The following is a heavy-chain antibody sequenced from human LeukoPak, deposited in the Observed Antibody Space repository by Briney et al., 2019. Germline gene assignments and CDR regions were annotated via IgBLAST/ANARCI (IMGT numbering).Heavy chain of an antibody. CDR2: TKQDGSEK. Sequence: GGSLRLSCAASGFTFSSYWMSWVRQAPGKGLEWVANTKQDGSEKYYADSVKGRFTISGDNSKNTLYLQMNSLRAEDTAVYYCAKDLAGEMATGVDYWGQGTLVTVSS. V-gene: IGHV3-7*01. J-gene: IGHJ4*02. CDR3: AKDLAGEMATGVDY. D-gene: IGHD5-24*01. CDR1: GFTFSSYW.